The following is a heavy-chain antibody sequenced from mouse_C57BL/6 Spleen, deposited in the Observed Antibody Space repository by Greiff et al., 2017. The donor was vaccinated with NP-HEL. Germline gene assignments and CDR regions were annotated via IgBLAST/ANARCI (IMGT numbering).Heavy chain of an antibody. CDR3: ARRSGSSYEYFDV. CDR1: GYTFTSYW. CDR2: IDPSDSET. Sequence: QVQLQQPGAELVRPGSSVKLSCKASGYTFTSYWMHWVKQRPIQGLEWIGNIDPSDSETHYNQKFKDKATLTVDKSSSTAYMQLSSLTSEDSAVYYWARRSGSSYEYFDVCGTGTTVTVSS. J-gene: IGHJ1*03. V-gene: IGHV1-52*01. D-gene: IGHD1-1*01.